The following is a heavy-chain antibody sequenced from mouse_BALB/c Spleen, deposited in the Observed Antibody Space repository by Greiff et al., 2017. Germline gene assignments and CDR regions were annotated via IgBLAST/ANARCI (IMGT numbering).Heavy chain of an antibody. CDR2: IFPGSGNT. CDR1: GYSFTSYY. D-gene: IGHD1-1*01. Sequence: QVQLKESGPELVKPGASVKISCKASGYSFTSYYIHWVKQRPGQGLEWIGWIFPGSGNTKYNEKFKGKATLTADTSSSTAYMQLSSLTSEDSAVYFCASDYYGSSYGYFGVWGAGTTVTVSS. V-gene: IGHV1-66*01. J-gene: IGHJ1*01. CDR3: ASDYYGSSYGYFGV.